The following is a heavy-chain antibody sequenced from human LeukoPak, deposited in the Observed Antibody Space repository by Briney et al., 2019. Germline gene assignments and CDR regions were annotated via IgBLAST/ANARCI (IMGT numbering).Heavy chain of an antibody. CDR2: INHSGST. Sequence: PSETLSLTCAVYGGSFSGYYWSWIRQPPGKGLEWIGEINHSGSTNYNPSLKSRVTISVDTSKNQFSLRLSSVTAADTAVYYCARRRRRVVVVDYKEYYSMDVWGKGITVSVSS. J-gene: IGHJ6*03. CDR3: ARRRRRVVVVDYKEYYSMDV. CDR1: GGSFSGYY. D-gene: IGHD2-15*01. V-gene: IGHV4-34*01.